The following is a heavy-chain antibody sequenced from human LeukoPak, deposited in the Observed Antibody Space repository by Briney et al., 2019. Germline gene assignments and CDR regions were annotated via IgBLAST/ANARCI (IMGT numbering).Heavy chain of an antibody. J-gene: IGHJ4*02. Sequence: ASVKVSCKVSGYTLTELSMHWVRQAPGKGLEWMGGFDPEDGETIYAQKFQGRVTMTEDTSTDTAYMELSSLRSEDTAVYYCATDLFRIDYGSGDTSLDYWGQGTPVTVSS. CDR3: ATDLFRIDYGSGDTSLDY. D-gene: IGHD3-10*01. CDR2: FDPEDGET. V-gene: IGHV1-24*01. CDR1: GYTLTELS.